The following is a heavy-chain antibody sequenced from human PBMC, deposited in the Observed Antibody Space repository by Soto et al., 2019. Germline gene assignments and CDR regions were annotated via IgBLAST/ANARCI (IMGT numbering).Heavy chain of an antibody. V-gene: IGHV3-30-3*01. Sequence: GGSLRLSCAASGFTFSSYAMHWVRQAPGKGLEWVAVISYDGSNKYYADSVKGRFTISRDNSKNTLYLQMNSLRAEDTAVYYCARVYCISTSCYSYYGMDVSGQATTVTVSS. CDR2: ISYDGSNK. CDR1: GFTFSSYA. CDR3: ARVYCISTSCYSYYGMDV. D-gene: IGHD2-2*02. J-gene: IGHJ6*01.